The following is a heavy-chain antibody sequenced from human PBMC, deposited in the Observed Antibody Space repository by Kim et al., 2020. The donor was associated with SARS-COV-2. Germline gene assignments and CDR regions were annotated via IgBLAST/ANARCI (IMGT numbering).Heavy chain of an antibody. CDR1: GYTFTSYY. V-gene: IGHV1-46*01. J-gene: IGHJ4*02. CDR2: INPSGGST. Sequence: ASVKVSCKASGYTFTSYYMHWVRQAPGQGLEWMGIINPSGGSTSYAQKFQGRVTMTRDTSTSTVYMELSSLRSEDTAVYYCASVYSGYDYFDYWGQGTLVTVSS. D-gene: IGHD5-12*01. CDR3: ASVYSGYDYFDY.